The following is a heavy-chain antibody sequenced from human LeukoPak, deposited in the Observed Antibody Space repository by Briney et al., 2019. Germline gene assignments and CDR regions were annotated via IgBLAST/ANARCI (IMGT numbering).Heavy chain of an antibody. CDR3: AKVGRPGYSYGYDH. Sequence: GGSLRLSCAASGFTFSSYAMSWVRQAPGKGLEWVSAISGSGGSTYYADSVKGRFTISRDNSKNTLYLQMNSLRAEDTAVYYCAKVGRPGYSYGYDHWGQGTLVTVSS. V-gene: IGHV3-23*01. CDR1: GFTFSSYA. CDR2: ISGSGGST. J-gene: IGHJ4*02. D-gene: IGHD5-18*01.